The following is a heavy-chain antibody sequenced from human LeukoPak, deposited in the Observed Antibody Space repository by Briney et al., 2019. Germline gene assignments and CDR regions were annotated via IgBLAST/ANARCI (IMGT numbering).Heavy chain of an antibody. Sequence: SETLSLTCTVSGGSISSSSYYWGWIRQPPGKGLEWIGYIYYSGSTNYNPSLKSRVTISVDTSKNQFSLKLSSVTAADTAVYYCARAGYGGYLDYWGQGTLVTVSS. J-gene: IGHJ4*02. CDR2: IYYSGST. CDR1: GGSISSSSYY. D-gene: IGHD4-23*01. CDR3: ARAGYGGYLDY. V-gene: IGHV4-61*05.